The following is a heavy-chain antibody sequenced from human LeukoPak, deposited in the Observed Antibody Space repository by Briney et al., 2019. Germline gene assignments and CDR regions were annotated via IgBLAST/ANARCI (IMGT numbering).Heavy chain of an antibody. D-gene: IGHD2-21*02. CDR1: GYTFTSYG. CDR3: ATLRDTADY. V-gene: IGHV1-18*01. CDR2: ISAYNGNT. Sequence: ASVKVSCKASGYTFTSYGISWVRQAPGQGLEWMGWISAYNGNTNYAQKFQGRVTMTRDTSTSTVYMELSSLRSEDTAVYYCATLRDTADYWGQGTLVTVSS. J-gene: IGHJ4*02.